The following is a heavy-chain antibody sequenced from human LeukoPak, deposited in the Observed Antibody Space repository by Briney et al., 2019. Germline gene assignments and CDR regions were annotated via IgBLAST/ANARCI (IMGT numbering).Heavy chain of an antibody. Sequence: GGSLRLACAASGFTFTTYWMTWVRQAPGKGLEWVANINQDGSEKYFVDSVKGRFTICRENAKNSLYLQMNSLRVEDTAVYYCARVAKYYYGSETYYFFEHWGQGTPVTASS. CDR1: GFTFTTYW. D-gene: IGHD3-10*01. CDR2: INQDGSEK. CDR3: ARVAKYYYGSETYYFFEH. J-gene: IGHJ4*02. V-gene: IGHV3-7*01.